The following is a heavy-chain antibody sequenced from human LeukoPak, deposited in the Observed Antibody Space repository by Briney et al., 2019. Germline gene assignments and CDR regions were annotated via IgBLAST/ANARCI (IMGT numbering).Heavy chain of an antibody. V-gene: IGHV3-23*01. CDR2: ISGNGGST. J-gene: IGHJ4*02. CDR1: GFTFSSYA. D-gene: IGHD3-22*01. Sequence: PGGSLRLSCAASGFTFSSYAMSWVRQAPGKGLEWVSAISGNGGSTYYADSVKGRFTISRDNSKNTLYLQMNSLRAEDTAVYYCAKDKLGVGGGHYRSSDYYDSSGFLQGYFDYWGQGTLVTVSS. CDR3: AKDKLGVGGGHYRSSDYYDSSGFLQGYFDY.